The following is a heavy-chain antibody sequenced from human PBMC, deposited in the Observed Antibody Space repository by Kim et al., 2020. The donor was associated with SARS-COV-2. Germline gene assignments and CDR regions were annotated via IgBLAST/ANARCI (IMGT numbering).Heavy chain of an antibody. J-gene: IGHJ4*02. CDR3: ARPYAGPEGSFDY. Sequence: SETLSLTCTVSGGSISSSSYYWGWIRQPPGKGLEWIGSIYYSGSTYYNPSLKSRVTISVDTSKNQFSLKLSSVTAADTAVYYCARPYAGPEGSFDYWGQGTLVTVSS. CDR2: IYYSGST. CDR1: GGSISSSSYY. V-gene: IGHV4-39*01. D-gene: IGHD3-16*01.